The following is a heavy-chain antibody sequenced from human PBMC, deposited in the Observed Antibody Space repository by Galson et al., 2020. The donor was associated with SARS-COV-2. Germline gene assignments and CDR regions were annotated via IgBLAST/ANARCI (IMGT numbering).Heavy chain of an antibody. Sequence: GESLQTSCAASGFPLSTSSMNWVPMAPGKGLEWVSSISTSSSYTSYVDSVKGRFNIFRDNHRNSLYLQMNSLRAEDTAVYYCARDEGIRGYNYGRLYYGMDVWGQGTTVTVSS. V-gene: IGHV3-21*01. CDR3: ARDEGIRGYNYGRLYYGMDV. D-gene: IGHD5-18*01. J-gene: IGHJ6*02. CDR2: ISTSSSYT. CDR1: GFPLSTSS.